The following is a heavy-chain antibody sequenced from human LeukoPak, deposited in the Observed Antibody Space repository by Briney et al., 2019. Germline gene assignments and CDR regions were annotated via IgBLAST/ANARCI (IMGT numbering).Heavy chain of an antibody. CDR3: ARDQYYAFDY. Sequence: GSLRLSCSVSGFPFSSYSMNWVRQAPGKGLEWISYSNTVSSTTYYADSVKGRFTISTDNAKNSLYLQMNGLRAEDTAVYYCARDQYYAFDYWGQGILVTVSS. D-gene: IGHD3-3*01. CDR2: SNTVSSTT. V-gene: IGHV3-48*01. CDR1: GFPFSSYS. J-gene: IGHJ4*02.